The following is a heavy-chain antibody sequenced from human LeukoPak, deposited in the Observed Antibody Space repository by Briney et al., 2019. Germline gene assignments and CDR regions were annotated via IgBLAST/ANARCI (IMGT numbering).Heavy chain of an antibody. CDR1: DYTFTSYG. CDR2: ISTDNGNT. CDR3: ARLPGGLGRYYFEY. D-gene: IGHD3-16*02. V-gene: IGHV1-18*01. Sequence: GASVKVSCKASDYTFTSYGINWVRQAPGQGLEWMGCISTDNGNTNYAQKFQGRVTITSDTSASTAHMELSGLRSEDAAVYYCARLPGGLGRYYFEYWGQGTLVAVSS. J-gene: IGHJ4*02.